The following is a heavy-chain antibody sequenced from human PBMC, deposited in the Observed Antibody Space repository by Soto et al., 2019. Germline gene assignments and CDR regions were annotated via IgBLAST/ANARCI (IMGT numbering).Heavy chain of an antibody. CDR1: GFTFSSYG. CDR2: IWYDGSNK. D-gene: IGHD4-17*01. Sequence: QVQLVESGGGVFQPGRSLRLSCAPSGFTFSSYGMHWARQAPGKGLEWVAVIWYDGSNKVYADSVKGRFTISRDNSKNTLYLQMNSLRAEDTAVYYCARDLSGDYGALDSWGQGKMVTVSS. CDR3: ARDLSGDYGALDS. V-gene: IGHV3-33*01. J-gene: IGHJ3*01.